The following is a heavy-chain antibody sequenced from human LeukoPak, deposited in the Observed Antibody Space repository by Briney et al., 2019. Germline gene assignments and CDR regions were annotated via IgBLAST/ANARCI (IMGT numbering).Heavy chain of an antibody. CDR3: TTLRTTTISTPAYWYFDL. CDR2: IKSKTDDGAA. D-gene: IGHD4-11*01. Sequence: GGSLRLSCAASGFTFNNAWMSWVRQAPGKGLEWVGRIKSKTDDGAADYAAPVKGRFTISRDGSKNTLYLQMNSLKTDDTAVYYCTTLRTTTISTPAYWYFDLWGRGTLVTVSS. J-gene: IGHJ2*01. V-gene: IGHV3-15*01. CDR1: GFTFNNAW.